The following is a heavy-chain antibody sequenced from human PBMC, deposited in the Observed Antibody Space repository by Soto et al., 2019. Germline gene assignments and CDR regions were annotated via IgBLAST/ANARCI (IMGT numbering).Heavy chain of an antibody. CDR3: AKDGGETMNDALDI. CDR2: ISYDGSDK. V-gene: IGHV3-30*18. D-gene: IGHD3-22*01. Sequence: QVQLVESGGGVVQPGRSLRLSCAASGFTFSSYDMHWVRHAPGKGLEGVAVISYDGSDKYYADSVKGRFTISRDNSMNPLYMQMNSLRHEDTAVYYCAKDGGETMNDALDIWGQGTMVTVSS. J-gene: IGHJ3*02. CDR1: GFTFSSYD.